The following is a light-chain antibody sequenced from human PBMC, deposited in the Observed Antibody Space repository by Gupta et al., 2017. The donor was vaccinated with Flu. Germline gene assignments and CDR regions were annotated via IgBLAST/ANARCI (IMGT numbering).Light chain of an antibody. CDR1: CSVSRN. J-gene: IGKJ1*01. V-gene: IGKV3-15*01. Sequence: EIVMTQSPATLSVSPGERATLSCRARCSVSRNLAWYQQKPGQAPRPLIYATSTRATGIPARFSGSGSGTDFTLTISSLQSEDFAVYYCQQYNSWPRTFGQGTKVEIK. CDR2: ATS. CDR3: QQYNSWPRT.